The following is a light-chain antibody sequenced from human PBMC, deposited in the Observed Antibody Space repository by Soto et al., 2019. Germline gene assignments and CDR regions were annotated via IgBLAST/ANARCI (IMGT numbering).Light chain of an antibody. Sequence: EIVLTQSPGTLSLSPGQRATLSCRASQSVSRSYLAWYQHKRGQAPRLLMFGTGSRATGIPDRFSGTGSGTDFTLIINRLEPEDFAVYYCQQYSSSPPYTFGQGTKLEIK. CDR3: QQYSSSPPYT. CDR1: QSVSRSY. V-gene: IGKV3-20*01. J-gene: IGKJ2*01. CDR2: GTG.